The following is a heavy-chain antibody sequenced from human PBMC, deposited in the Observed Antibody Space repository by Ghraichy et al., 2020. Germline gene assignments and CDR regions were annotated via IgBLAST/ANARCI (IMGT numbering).Heavy chain of an antibody. CDR2: IYYSGST. CDR1: GGSISSYY. Sequence: SETLSLTCTVSGGSISSYYWSWIRQPPGKGLEWIGYIYYSGSTNYNPSLKSRVTISVDTSKNQFSLKLSSVTAADTAVYYCARQGPPYSSSWYSWVDYWGQGTLVTVSS. CDR3: ARQGPPYSSSWYSWVDY. V-gene: IGHV4-59*01. D-gene: IGHD6-13*01. J-gene: IGHJ4*02.